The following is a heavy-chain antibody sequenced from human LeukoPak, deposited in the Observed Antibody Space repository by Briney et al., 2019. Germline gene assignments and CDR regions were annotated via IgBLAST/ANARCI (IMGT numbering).Heavy chain of an antibody. CDR2: ISAYNGNT. J-gene: IGHJ5*02. V-gene: IGHV1-18*01. Sequence: ASVKVSCKASSYTFTNYAFTWVRQAPGQGLEWMGWISAYNGNTNYAQKLQGRVTMTTHTSTSTAYMELRSLRSDDTAVYYCARGLEWLTRRHTWFDPWGQGTLVTVSS. D-gene: IGHD3-3*01. CDR1: SYTFTNYA. CDR3: ARGLEWLTRRHTWFDP.